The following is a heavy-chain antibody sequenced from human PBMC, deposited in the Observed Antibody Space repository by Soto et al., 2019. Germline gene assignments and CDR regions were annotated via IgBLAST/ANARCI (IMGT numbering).Heavy chain of an antibody. V-gene: IGHV5-10-1*01. CDR1: GFSFSNYW. Sequence: LGESLKISCEGFGFSFSNYWITWVRQMPGKGLEWMGRIDPTDSYSNYSPSFQGHVTISVDKSINTAYLQWSSLKASDTAMYYWARFYGSYGDYGDYYQYHGMDVWGKGTTVTVSS. D-gene: IGHD4-17*01. CDR2: IDPTDSYS. J-gene: IGHJ6*04. CDR3: ARFYGSYGDYGDYYQYHGMDV.